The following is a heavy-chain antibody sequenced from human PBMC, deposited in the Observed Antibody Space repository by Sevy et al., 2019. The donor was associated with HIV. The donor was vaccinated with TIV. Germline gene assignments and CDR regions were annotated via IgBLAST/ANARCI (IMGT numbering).Heavy chain of an antibody. Sequence: ASVKVSCKASGGTFSSYAISWVRQAPGQGLEWMGGIIPIFGTANDAQKFQGRVTITADESTSTAYMELSSLRSEDTAVYYCARWDCSGGSCYGGVWFDPWGQGTLVTVSS. V-gene: IGHV1-69*13. CDR3: ARWDCSGGSCYGGVWFDP. CDR2: IIPIFGTA. D-gene: IGHD2-15*01. J-gene: IGHJ5*02. CDR1: GGTFSSYA.